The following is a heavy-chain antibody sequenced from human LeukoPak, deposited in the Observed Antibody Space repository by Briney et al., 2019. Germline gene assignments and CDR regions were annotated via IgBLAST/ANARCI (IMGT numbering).Heavy chain of an antibody. CDR1: GYTFIAYY. V-gene: IGHV1-2*02. CDR3: ARGPALYYDILTGSTYNYFDP. CDR2: INPKTGGT. J-gene: IGHJ5*02. D-gene: IGHD3-9*01. Sequence: ASVKVSCKASGYTFIAYYMHWVRQAPAHGPEWMGWINPKTGGTKYAQKFHGRLTMTRDTSISTAYMELSRLRSDDTAVYYCARGPALYYDILTGSTYNYFDPWGQGTLVTVSS.